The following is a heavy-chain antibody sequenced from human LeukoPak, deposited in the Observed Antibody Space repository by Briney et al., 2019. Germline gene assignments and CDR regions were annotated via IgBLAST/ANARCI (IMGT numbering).Heavy chain of an antibody. CDR2: INHSGST. J-gene: IGHJ4*02. V-gene: IGHV4-34*01. CDR1: GGSFSGYY. CDR3: ARGNDPEYSSGWYYFDY. Sequence: PSETLSLTCAVYGGSFSGYYWSWLRQPPGKGLEWIGEINHSGSTNYNPSLKSRVTISVDTSKNQFSLKLSSVTAADTAVYYCARGNDPEYSSGWYYFDYWGQGTLVTVSS. D-gene: IGHD6-19*01.